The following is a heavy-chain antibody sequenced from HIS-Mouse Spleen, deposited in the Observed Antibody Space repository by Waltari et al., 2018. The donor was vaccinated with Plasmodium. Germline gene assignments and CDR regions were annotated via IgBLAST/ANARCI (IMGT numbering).Heavy chain of an antibody. CDR2: IYYSGST. CDR3: ARVGRGYSGYDSVVVGY. D-gene: IGHD5-12*01. CDR1: GGPISRSSYY. J-gene: IGHJ4*02. Sequence: QLQLQESGPGLVKPSATLSLTCTVSGGPISRSSYYWAWFGQPHGKGLEWIGSIYYSGSTYYNPSLKSRVTISVDTSKNQFSLKLSSVTAADTAVYYCARVGRGYSGYDSVVVGYWGQGTLVTVSS. V-gene: IGHV4-39*07.